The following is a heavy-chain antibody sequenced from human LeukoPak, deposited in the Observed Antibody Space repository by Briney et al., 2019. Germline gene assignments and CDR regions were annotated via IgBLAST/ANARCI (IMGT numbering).Heavy chain of an antibody. Sequence: ASGKVSCKASGYTFTRYDMHWVRQAPGQGLEGRGWINPNSGGTNYAQKFQGRVTMTRDTSISTAYMELSRLRSDDTALYYCARTSGYSYGFTFDYWGQGTLVTVSS. V-gene: IGHV1-2*02. CDR3: ARTSGYSYGFTFDY. D-gene: IGHD5-18*01. CDR2: INPNSGGT. J-gene: IGHJ4*02. CDR1: GYTFTRYD.